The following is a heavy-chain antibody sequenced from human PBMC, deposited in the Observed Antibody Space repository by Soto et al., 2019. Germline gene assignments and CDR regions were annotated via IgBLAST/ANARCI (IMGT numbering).Heavy chain of an antibody. V-gene: IGHV1-18*01. CDR2: ISAYNGKT. J-gene: IGHJ4*02. D-gene: IGHD6-19*01. Sequence: QVQLVQSGAEVKKPGASVKVSCKTSGYPFTSYGINWVRQAPGQGPEWMGWISAYNGKTSYTQKFQGRVTMTTDTSTSTAYLELRSLRSDDTAVYYCARARLIAVTGLLHYWGQGTLVTASS. CDR1: GYPFTSYG. CDR3: ARARLIAVTGLLHY.